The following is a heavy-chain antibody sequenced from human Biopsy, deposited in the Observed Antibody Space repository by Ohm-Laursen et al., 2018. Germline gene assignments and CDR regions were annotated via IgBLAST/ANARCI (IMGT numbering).Heavy chain of an antibody. CDR2: ISAYNGNT. J-gene: IGHJ5*02. V-gene: IGHV1-18*01. Sequence: GSSVKVSCKASGYTFTSYGITWVRQAPGQGLEWMGWISAYNGNTNYAQKFQGRVTMTRDTSTSTVYMELSSLRSEDTAVYYCARNAWPTLSTMIVVVKGFNWFDPWGQGTLVTVSS. D-gene: IGHD3-22*01. CDR3: ARNAWPTLSTMIVVVKGFNWFDP. CDR1: GYTFTSYG.